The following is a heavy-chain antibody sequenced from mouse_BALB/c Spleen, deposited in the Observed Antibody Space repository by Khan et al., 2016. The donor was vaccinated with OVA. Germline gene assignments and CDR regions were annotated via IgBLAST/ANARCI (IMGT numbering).Heavy chain of an antibody. CDR1: GYTFTNYT. Sequence: QVQLKESGAELARPGASVKMSCKASGYTFTNYTIHWVKQRPGQGLEWIGYINPSSGYTNYNQNYNDKATLTTDRSSSTAYMQLSWLTSDDSAVYYCVSIPNPPYLIDYWGQGTTLTVAS. CDR3: VSIPNPPYLIDY. V-gene: IGHV1-4*01. D-gene: IGHD6-1*01. CDR2: INPSSGYT. J-gene: IGHJ2*01.